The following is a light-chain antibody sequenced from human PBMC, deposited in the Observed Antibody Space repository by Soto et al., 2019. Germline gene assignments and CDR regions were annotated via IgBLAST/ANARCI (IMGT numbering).Light chain of an antibody. V-gene: IGLV2-23*01. CDR3: CSYAGSSTLGV. CDR1: SSDVGSYNL. Sequence: QSALTQPASVSGSPGQSITISCTGTSSDVGSYNLVSWYQQHPDKAPKLIICESSKRPSGVSNRFSGSKSGNTASLTISGLQAEDEADYYCCSYAGSSTLGVLGTGTKLTVL. J-gene: IGLJ1*01. CDR2: ESS.